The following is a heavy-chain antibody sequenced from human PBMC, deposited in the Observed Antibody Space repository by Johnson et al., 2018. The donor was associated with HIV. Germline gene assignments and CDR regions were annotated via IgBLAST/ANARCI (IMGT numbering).Heavy chain of an antibody. CDR1: GFTFSNYP. Sequence: VQLVEPGGGVVRPGRSLRLSCSASGFTFSNYPMHWVRQAPGKGLEWVAVIWYDGSNKYYADSVKGRFTISRDNSKTTLYLQMNSLRAEDTAVYYCARPHIVVVTAGYAFDIWGQGTMVIVSS. CDR2: IWYDGSNK. J-gene: IGHJ3*02. D-gene: IGHD2-21*02. CDR3: ARPHIVVVTAGYAFDI. V-gene: IGHV3-30*04.